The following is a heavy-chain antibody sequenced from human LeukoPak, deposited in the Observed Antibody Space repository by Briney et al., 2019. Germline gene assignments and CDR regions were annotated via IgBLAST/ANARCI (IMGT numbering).Heavy chain of an antibody. CDR2: ISATGGSI. V-gene: IGHV3-23*01. CDR1: GFTFSSYA. Sequence: GGSLRLSCAASGFTFSSYAMSWVRQAPGKGLEWVSTISATGGSIYYADSVRGRLTISRDNAKNSLYLQMNSLRAEDAAVYYCARVDRVAAAGTGAFDIWGQGTMVTVSS. J-gene: IGHJ3*02. CDR3: ARVDRVAAAGTGAFDI. D-gene: IGHD6-13*01.